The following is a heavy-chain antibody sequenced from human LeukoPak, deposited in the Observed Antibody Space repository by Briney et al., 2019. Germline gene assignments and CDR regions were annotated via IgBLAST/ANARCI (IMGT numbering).Heavy chain of an antibody. CDR2: ISAYNGNT. V-gene: IGHV1-18*01. CDR1: GYTFTSYG. J-gene: IGHJ4*02. CDR3: ARAGFQTIAVAGAFDY. D-gene: IGHD6-19*01. Sequence: ASVKVSCKASGYTFTSYGISWVRQAPGQGLEWMGWISAYNGNTNYAQKLQGRVTMTTDTSTSTAYMELRSLRSDDTAVYYCARAGFQTIAVAGAFDYWGQGTLVTVSS.